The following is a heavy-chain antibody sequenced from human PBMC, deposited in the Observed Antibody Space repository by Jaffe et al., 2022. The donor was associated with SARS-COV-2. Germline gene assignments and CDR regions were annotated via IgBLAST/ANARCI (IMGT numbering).Heavy chain of an antibody. Sequence: EVQLVQSGAEVKRPGESLRISCQASGYSFTTYWINWVRQVPGKGLEWMGRIDPSDSFTDYSPSFQGHVTISTDNSISTAYLQWNYLRASDTAIYYCTRHYHSANPLDYWGQGTLVTVSS. CDR1: GYSFTTYW. V-gene: IGHV5-10-1*03. J-gene: IGHJ4*02. CDR3: TRHYHSANPLDY. CDR2: IDPSDSFT. D-gene: IGHD3-10*01.